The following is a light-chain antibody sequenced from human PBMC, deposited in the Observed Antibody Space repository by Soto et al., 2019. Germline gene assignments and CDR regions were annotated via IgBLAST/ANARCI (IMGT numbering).Light chain of an antibody. CDR2: DAS. CDR3: QQRGIT. J-gene: IGKJ5*01. Sequence: EIVLTRSPATLSLSPGERAPLSCRASQSVSSYLAWYPQKPGQAPRLLIYDASNRATGIPARFSGSGSGTDFTLTISSLEPEDFAVYYCQQRGITFGQGTRLEI. V-gene: IGKV3-11*01. CDR1: QSVSSY.